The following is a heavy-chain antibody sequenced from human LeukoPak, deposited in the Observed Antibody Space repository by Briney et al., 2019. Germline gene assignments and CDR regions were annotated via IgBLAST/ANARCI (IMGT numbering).Heavy chain of an antibody. V-gene: IGHV1-8*03. Sequence: ASVKVSCKASGYTFTSYDINWVRQATGQGLEWMGWMSPNSGNTGYAQKFQGRVTITRNTSISTAYMELSSLRSDDTAVYYCARDVGGYSSSSGPLLTYWGQGTLVTVSS. CDR2: MSPNSGNT. CDR3: ARDVGGYSSSSGPLLTY. J-gene: IGHJ4*02. CDR1: GYTFTSYD. D-gene: IGHD6-6*01.